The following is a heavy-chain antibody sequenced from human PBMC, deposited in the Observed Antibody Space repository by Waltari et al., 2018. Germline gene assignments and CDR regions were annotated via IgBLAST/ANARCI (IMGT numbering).Heavy chain of an antibody. CDR1: GFTFSSYS. CDR3: ARVSDWNYYYGMDV. V-gene: IGHV3-21*01. Sequence: EVQLVESGGGLVKPGGSLRLSCAASGFTFSSYSMNWVRQAPGKGLEWVSSISSSSSYIYYADSVKGRFTMSRDNAKNSLYLQMNSLRAEDTAVYYCARVSDWNYYYGMDVWGQGTTVTVS. D-gene: IGHD1-1*01. J-gene: IGHJ6*02. CDR2: ISSSSSYI.